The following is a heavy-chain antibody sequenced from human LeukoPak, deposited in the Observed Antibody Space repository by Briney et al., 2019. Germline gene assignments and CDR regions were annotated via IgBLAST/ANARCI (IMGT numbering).Heavy chain of an antibody. CDR1: GFTFSSYA. V-gene: IGHV3-23*01. Sequence: PGGSLRLSCAASGFTFSSYAMSWVRQAPGEGLEWVSAISGSGGSTYYADSVKGRFTISRDNSKNTLYLQMNSLRAEDTAVYYCAKILGDYYDSSGYLKYWGQGTLVTVSS. J-gene: IGHJ4*02. D-gene: IGHD3-22*01. CDR2: ISGSGGST. CDR3: AKILGDYYDSSGYLKY.